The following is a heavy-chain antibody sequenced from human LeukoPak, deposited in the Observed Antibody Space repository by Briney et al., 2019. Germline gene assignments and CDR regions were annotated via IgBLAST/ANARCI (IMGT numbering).Heavy chain of an antibody. CDR2: TYYRSKWYN. CDR3: ARDPIFCSSSSCYTSWFDP. Sequence: SQTLSLTCAISGDSVSSNSAAWNWIRQSPSRGLEWLGRTYYRSKWYNDYEVSVKSRITINPDTSKNQFSLQLNPVTPEDTAVYYCARDPIFCSSSSCYTSWFDPWGQGTLVTVSS. J-gene: IGHJ5*02. D-gene: IGHD2-2*02. V-gene: IGHV6-1*01. CDR1: GDSVSSNSAA.